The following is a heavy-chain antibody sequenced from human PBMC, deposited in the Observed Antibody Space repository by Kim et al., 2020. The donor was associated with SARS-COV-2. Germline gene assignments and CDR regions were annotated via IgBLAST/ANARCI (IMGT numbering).Heavy chain of an antibody. Sequence: KYAKKVQGRGTITADESTTTLVMKLSSLTCEDTAVYYCAREGYNGGGVDYWGQGTLVTVSS. CDR3: AREGYNGGGVDY. J-gene: IGHJ4*02. D-gene: IGHD3-16*01. V-gene: IGHV1-69*01.